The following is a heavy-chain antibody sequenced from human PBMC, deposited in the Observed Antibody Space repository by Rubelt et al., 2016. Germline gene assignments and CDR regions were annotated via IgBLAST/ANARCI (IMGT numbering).Heavy chain of an antibody. CDR2: IWYDGSNK. J-gene: IGHJ3*02. CDR1: GFTFSSYG. CDR3: ARDRAGSSSWYPVFGAFDI. V-gene: IGHV3-33*01. D-gene: IGHD6-13*01. Sequence: QVQLVESGGGVVQPGRSLRLSCAASGFTFSSYGMHWVRQAPGKGLEWVAVIWYDGSNKYYADSVKGRFSIPRDNSKTTLYLKMNSLRAEDTAVYYCARDRAGSSSWYPVFGAFDIWGQGTMVTVSS.